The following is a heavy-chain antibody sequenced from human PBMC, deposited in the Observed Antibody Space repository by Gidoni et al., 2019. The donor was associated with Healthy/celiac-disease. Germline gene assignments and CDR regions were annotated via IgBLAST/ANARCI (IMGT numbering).Heavy chain of an antibody. D-gene: IGHD6-13*01. J-gene: IGHJ6*02. Sequence: QVQLQESGPGLVKPSETLSLTCTVSGASISSYYWSWIRQPPGKGLEWIGYIYYSGSTSYNPSLKSRVTISVDTSKNQFSLKLSSVTAADTAVYYCARTEGSSSWYHYYGMDDWGQGTTVTVSS. CDR2: IYYSGST. CDR3: ARTEGSSSWYHYYGMDD. V-gene: IGHV4-59*01. CDR1: GASISSYY.